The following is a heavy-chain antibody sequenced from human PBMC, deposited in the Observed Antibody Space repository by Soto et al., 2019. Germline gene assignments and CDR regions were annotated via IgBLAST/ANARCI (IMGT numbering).Heavy chain of an antibody. CDR2: IYPGDSDT. CDR3: AAPIFYYGMDV. CDR1: GYTFTNYW. Sequence: GDSLKMSCKGSGYTFTNYWIGLVRQMPGKGPEWMGIIYPGDSDTRYNPSLQGQVTISADKSITTTYLQWSSLNASDTANYYCAAPIFYYGMDVWGQGTTVTVSS. V-gene: IGHV5-51*01. J-gene: IGHJ6*02. D-gene: IGHD3-10*01.